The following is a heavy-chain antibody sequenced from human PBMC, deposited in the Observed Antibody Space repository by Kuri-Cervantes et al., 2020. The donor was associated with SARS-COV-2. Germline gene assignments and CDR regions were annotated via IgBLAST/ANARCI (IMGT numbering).Heavy chain of an antibody. V-gene: IGHV1-46*01. CDR2: INPSGGST. J-gene: IGHJ5*02. D-gene: IGHD3-16*02. CDR1: GYSFTSYW. CDR3: ARGDGDYVWGSYRSTYNWFDP. Sequence: ASVKVSCKGSGYSFTSYWIGWVRQAPGQGLEWMGIINPSGGSTSYAQKFQGRVTMTRDTSTSTVYMELSSLRSEDTAVYYCARGDGDYVWGSYRSTYNWFDPWGQGTLVTVSS.